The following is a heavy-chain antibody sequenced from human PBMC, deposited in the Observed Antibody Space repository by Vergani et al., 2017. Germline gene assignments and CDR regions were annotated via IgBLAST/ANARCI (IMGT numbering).Heavy chain of an antibody. CDR2: ISGSGGST. CDR3: ARGRGYGMDV. Sequence: EVQLLESGGGLVQPGGSLRLSCAASGFTFSSYAMSWVRQAPGKGLEWVSAISGSGGSTYYADSVKGRFTISRDNAKNSLYLQMNSLRAEDTAVYYCARGRGYGMDVWGQGTTVTVSS. CDR1: GFTFSSYA. J-gene: IGHJ6*02. V-gene: IGHV3-23*01.